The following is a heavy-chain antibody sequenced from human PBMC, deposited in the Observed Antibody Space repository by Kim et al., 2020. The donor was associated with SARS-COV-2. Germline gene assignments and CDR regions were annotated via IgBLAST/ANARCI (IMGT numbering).Heavy chain of an antibody. CDR2: IYYTWTT. D-gene: IGHD1-1*01. CDR3: VAYQYATTYDF. J-gene: IGHJ4*02. CDR1: GGSISSSRHY. V-gene: IGHV4-39*01. Sequence: SETLSLTCTVSGGSISSSRHYWAWIRQPPGKGLEWIGSIYYTWTTDYNPSLKSRVTISLDTSKNEFSLKLNSVTAADTAVYYCVAYQYATTYDFWGQGTLVAVSS.